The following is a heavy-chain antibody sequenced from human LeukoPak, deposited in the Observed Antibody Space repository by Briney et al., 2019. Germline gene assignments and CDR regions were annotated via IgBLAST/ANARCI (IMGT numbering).Heavy chain of an antibody. CDR1: RFTFNTYA. V-gene: IGHV3-23*01. J-gene: IGHJ4*02. CDR3: AKDGLVWFGELN. CDR2: ISGSGGST. D-gene: IGHD3-10*01. Sequence: GGSLTLSCAASRFTFNTYALCWVRQAPGTGLEWVSAISGSGGSTYYADSVKGRFTISRDNSKNTLSLQMNSLIAEDTAVYYCAKDGLVWFGELNWGQGTLVTVSS.